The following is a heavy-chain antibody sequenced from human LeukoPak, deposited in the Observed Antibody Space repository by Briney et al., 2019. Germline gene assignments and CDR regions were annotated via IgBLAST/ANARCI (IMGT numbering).Heavy chain of an antibody. Sequence: GGSLRLSCAASGFTFSSYWMSWVRQAPGKGLEWVANIKQDESEKYYVDSVKGRFSISRDNAKNSLYLQMNSLRAEDTAVYYCARALMVRGVEFDYWGQGTLFTVSS. CDR3: ARALMVRGVEFDY. V-gene: IGHV3-7*01. D-gene: IGHD3-10*01. CDR2: IKQDESEK. J-gene: IGHJ4*02. CDR1: GFTFSSYW.